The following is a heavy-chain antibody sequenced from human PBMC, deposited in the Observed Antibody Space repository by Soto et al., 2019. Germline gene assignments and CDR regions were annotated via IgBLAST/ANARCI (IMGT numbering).Heavy chain of an antibody. CDR1: GGSITTGGYY. J-gene: IGHJ4*02. V-gene: IGHV4-31*03. CDR3: ARDRIVGAYPFFDY. CDR2: RYYSEST. D-gene: IGHD1-26*01. Sequence: SETLSLTCTVSGGSITTGGYYWSWIRQLPGKGLEWIGHRYYSESTYYNPSLKSRVSISLDTSKNQVVLTMTNMDPVDTATYYCARDRIVGAYPFFDYWGQGTLVTVSS.